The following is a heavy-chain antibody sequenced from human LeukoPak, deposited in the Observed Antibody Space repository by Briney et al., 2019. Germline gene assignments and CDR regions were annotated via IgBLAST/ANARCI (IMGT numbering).Heavy chain of an antibody. J-gene: IGHJ4*02. Sequence: GGSLRLSCVDSGFTFEDYSFHWVRQAPRKGLEWLSLISRDGRTTYYADSVKGRFTISRDNSKNSLYLQMNSLRTEDTALYYCTKDRYCTTTFCPLDYWGQGTLVTVSS. CDR1: GFTFEDYS. CDR3: TKDRYCTTTFCPLDY. CDR2: ISRDGRTT. V-gene: IGHV3-43*01. D-gene: IGHD2-8*01.